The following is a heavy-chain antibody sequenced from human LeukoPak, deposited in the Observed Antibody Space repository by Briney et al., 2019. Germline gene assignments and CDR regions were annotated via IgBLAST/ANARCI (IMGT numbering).Heavy chain of an antibody. Sequence: ASVKVSCKASGYTFTSYAMNWVRQAPGQGLEWMGWINTNTGNPTYAQGFTGRFVFSLDTSVSTAYLQISSLKAEDTAVYYCARDGTTYCSGGSCYSGNDAFDIWGQGTMVTVSS. V-gene: IGHV7-4-1*02. D-gene: IGHD2-15*01. CDR1: GYTFTSYA. CDR2: INTNTGNP. CDR3: ARDGTTYCSGGSCYSGNDAFDI. J-gene: IGHJ3*02.